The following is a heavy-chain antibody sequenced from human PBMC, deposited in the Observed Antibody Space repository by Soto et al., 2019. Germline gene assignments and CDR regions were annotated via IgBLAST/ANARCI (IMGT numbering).Heavy chain of an antibody. J-gene: IGHJ6*02. CDR2: INHSGST. CDR1: GGSFSGYY. CDR3: ARDNWNYYYGMDV. Sequence: SETLSLTCAVYGGSFSGYYWSWIRQPPGKGLEWIGEINHSGSTNYNPSLKSRVTISVDTSKNQFSLKLSSVTAADTAVYYCARDNWNYYYGMDVWGQGTTVTVSS. V-gene: IGHV4-34*01. D-gene: IGHD3-3*01.